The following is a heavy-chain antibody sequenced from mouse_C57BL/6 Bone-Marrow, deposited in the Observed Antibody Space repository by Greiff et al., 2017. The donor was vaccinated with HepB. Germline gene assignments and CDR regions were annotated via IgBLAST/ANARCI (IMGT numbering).Heavy chain of an antibody. Sequence: EVQRVESGGGLVQPKGSLKLSCAASGFTFNTYAMHWVRQAPGKGLEWVARIRSKSSNYATYYADSVKDRFTISRDDSQSMLYLQMNNLKTEDTAMYYCVREGDWGNYFDYWGQGTTLTVSS. CDR3: VREGDWGNYFDY. CDR1: GFTFNTYA. CDR2: IRSKSSNYAT. J-gene: IGHJ2*01. V-gene: IGHV10-3*01. D-gene: IGHD4-1*01.